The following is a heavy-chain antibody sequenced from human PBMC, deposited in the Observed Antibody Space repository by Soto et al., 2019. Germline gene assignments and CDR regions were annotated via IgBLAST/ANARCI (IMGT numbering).Heavy chain of an antibody. D-gene: IGHD2-2*01. V-gene: IGHV1-69*01. Sequence: QVQLVQSGAEVKKPGSSVKVSCKASGGTFSSYAISWVRQAPGQGLEWMGGIIPISGTANYAQKFQGRVTITADESTSKAYMELGSLRSEDTAVYYCARSQGSSTSLEIYYYYYYGMDVWGQGTTVTVSS. CDR1: GGTFSSYA. CDR2: IIPISGTA. J-gene: IGHJ6*02. CDR3: ARSQGSSTSLEIYYYYYYGMDV.